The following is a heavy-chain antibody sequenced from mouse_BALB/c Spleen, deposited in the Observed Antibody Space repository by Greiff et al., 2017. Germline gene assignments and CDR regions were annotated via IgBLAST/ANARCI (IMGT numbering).Heavy chain of an antibody. CDR1: GFSLTGYG. CDR3: ARDKDDYDVYYAMDY. D-gene: IGHD2-4*01. CDR2: IWGDGST. J-gene: IGHJ4*01. Sequence: VMLVESGPGLVAPSQSLSITCTVSGFSLTGYGVNWVRQPPGKGLEWLGMIWGDGSTDYNSALKSRLSISKDNSKSQVFLKMNSLQTDDTARYYCARDKDDYDVYYAMDYWGQGTSVTVSS. V-gene: IGHV2-6-7*01.